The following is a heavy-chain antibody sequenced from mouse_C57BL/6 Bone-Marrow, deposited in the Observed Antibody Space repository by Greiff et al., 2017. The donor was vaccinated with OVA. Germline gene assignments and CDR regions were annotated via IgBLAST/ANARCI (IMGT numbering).Heavy chain of an antibody. D-gene: IGHD1-1*01. Sequence: QVTLKESGPGILQPSQTLSLTCSFSGFSLSTFGMGVGWIRQPSGKGLEWLAHIWWDDDKSYNPALKSRLTISKDTSKNQGFLKIANVETADTATYYCARMTANLLLLRGGNYYFDYWGQGTTLTVSS. CDR1: GFSLSTFGMG. CDR2: IWWDDDK. J-gene: IGHJ2*01. CDR3: ARMTANLLLLRGGNYYFDY. V-gene: IGHV8-8*01.